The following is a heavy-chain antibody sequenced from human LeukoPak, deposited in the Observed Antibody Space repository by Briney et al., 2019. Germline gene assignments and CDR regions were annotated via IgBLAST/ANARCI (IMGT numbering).Heavy chain of an antibody. CDR2: INPNSGGT. CDR1: GYTFTGYY. J-gene: IGHJ3*02. Sequence: ASVRVSCKASGYTFTGYYMHWVRQAPGQGLEWMGWINPNSGGTNYAQKFQGRVTMTRNTSISTAYMELSRLRSDDTAVYYCASLDYDFWSGKTAFDIWGQGTMVTVSS. CDR3: ASLDYDFWSGKTAFDI. V-gene: IGHV1-2*02. D-gene: IGHD3-3*01.